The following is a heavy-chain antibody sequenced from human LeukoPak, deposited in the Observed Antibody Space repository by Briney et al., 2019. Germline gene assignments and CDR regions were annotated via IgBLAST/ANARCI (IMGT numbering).Heavy chain of an antibody. CDR3: VKGSTTIIFDY. D-gene: IGHD4-11*01. CDR2: VSYDGSNN. V-gene: IGHV3-30*18. J-gene: IGHJ4*02. Sequence: GGTLRLSCAASGFTFSSYGMSWVRQAPGKGLEWVALVSYDGSNNYSADTVKDRFSISRDNSKNTLYLQMNSLRPEDTAVYYCVKGSTTIIFDYWGQGTLVTVSS. CDR1: GFTFSSYG.